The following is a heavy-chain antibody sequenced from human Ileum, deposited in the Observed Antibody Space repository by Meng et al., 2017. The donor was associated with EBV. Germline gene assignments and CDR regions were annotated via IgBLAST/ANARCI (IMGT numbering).Heavy chain of an antibody. CDR3: ARGGPYPDSSGFHWYFDL. CDR2: INTHTGNP. J-gene: IGHJ2*01. D-gene: IGHD3-22*01. Sequence: QVQLVQSGSELKKPXXXXKXXXKAXGYTFINYAINWVRQAPGQGLEWMGWINTHTGNPTYGQGFTGRFVLSSDTSVSTANLQISSLKAEDTAVYYCARGGPYPDSSGFHWYFDLWGRGTLVTVSS. V-gene: IGHV7-4-1*02. CDR1: GYTFINYA.